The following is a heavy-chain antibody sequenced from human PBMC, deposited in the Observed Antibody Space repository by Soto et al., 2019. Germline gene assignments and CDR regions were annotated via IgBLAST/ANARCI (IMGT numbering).Heavy chain of an antibody. CDR3: ARRITMVRGVIS. Sequence: SETLSLTCTVSGGSISSSRYYWGWIRQPPGKGLEWIGSIYYSGSTYYNPSLKSRVTISVDTSKNQFSLKLSSVTAADTAVYYCARRITMVRGVISWGQGTLVTVSS. CDR1: GGSISSSRYY. D-gene: IGHD3-10*01. V-gene: IGHV4-39*01. CDR2: IYYSGST. J-gene: IGHJ5*02.